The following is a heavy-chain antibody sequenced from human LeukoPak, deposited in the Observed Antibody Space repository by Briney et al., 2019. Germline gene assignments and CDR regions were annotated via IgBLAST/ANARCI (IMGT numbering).Heavy chain of an antibody. D-gene: IGHD3-10*01. J-gene: IGHJ4*02. Sequence: SGTLSLTRTVPCVSLRSSTYYLGWIRQPPGTGLEWIGSTHYSGSTYYNPYLQSRVTISLDTPKNQFPLNMRTVTAADTAVYYCARHYANYYGSGSYYKQCDYWGEGTLDSVSS. CDR1: CVSLRSSTYY. V-gene: IGHV4-39*01. CDR3: ARHYANYYGSGSYYKQCDY. CDR2: THYSGST.